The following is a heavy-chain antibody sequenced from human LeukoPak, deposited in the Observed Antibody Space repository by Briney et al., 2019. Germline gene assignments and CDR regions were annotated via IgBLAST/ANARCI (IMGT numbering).Heavy chain of an antibody. CDR2: ISSSGSTI. V-gene: IGHV3-11*01. J-gene: IGHJ4*02. CDR1: GFTLSDYY. Sequence: GGSLRLSCAASGFTLSDYYMSWIRQAPGKGLEWVSYISSSGSTIYYADSVKGRFTISRDNAKNSLYLQMNSLRAEDTAVYYCARVTYYYDSSGYYENLNQFDYWGQGTLVTVSS. CDR3: ARVTYYYDSSGYYENLNQFDY. D-gene: IGHD3-22*01.